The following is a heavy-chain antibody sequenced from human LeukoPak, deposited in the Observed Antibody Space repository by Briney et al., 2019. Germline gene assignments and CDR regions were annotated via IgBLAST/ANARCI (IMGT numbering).Heavy chain of an antibody. CDR3: ARLVPHAFDI. D-gene: IGHD2-15*01. CDR2: TYYSGST. CDR1: GGSISSYY. Sequence: SETLSLTCTVSGGSISSYYWSWIRQPPGKGLEWIGYTYYSGSTNYNPSLKSRVTISVDTSKNQFSLKLSSVTAADTAVYYCARLVPHAFDIWGQGTMVTVSS. V-gene: IGHV4-59*08. J-gene: IGHJ3*02.